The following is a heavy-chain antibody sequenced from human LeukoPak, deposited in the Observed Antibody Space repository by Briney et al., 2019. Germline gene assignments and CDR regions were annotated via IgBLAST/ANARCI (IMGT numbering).Heavy chain of an antibody. CDR2: IIPIFGTA. V-gene: IGHV1-69*01. Sequence: SVKVSCKASGGTFSSYAISWVRQAPGQGLEWMGGIIPIFGTANYAQRFQGRVTITADESTSTAYMELSSLRSEDTAVYYCARIHYDFWSGYYPDYYYYGMDVWGQGTTVTVSS. D-gene: IGHD3-3*01. CDR3: ARIHYDFWSGYYPDYYYYGMDV. CDR1: GGTFSSYA. J-gene: IGHJ6*02.